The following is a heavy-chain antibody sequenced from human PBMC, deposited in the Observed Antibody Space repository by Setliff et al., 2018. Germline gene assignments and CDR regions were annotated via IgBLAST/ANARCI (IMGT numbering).Heavy chain of an antibody. J-gene: IGHJ4*02. CDR3: ARSTDSNGYYGFDS. V-gene: IGHV1-3*02. D-gene: IGHD3-22*01. Sequence: EASVKVSCKASGYTFTDKAIHWVRQAPGQRLEWMGWNHAGNGITEYSQDFQGRVSITRDTSASTAYMELRSLTSEDMAVYYCARSTDSNGYYGFDSWGQGTLVTVSS. CDR2: NHAGNGIT. CDR1: GYTFTDKA.